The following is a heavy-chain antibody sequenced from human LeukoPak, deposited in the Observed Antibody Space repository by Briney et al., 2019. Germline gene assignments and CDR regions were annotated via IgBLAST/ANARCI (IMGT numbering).Heavy chain of an antibody. J-gene: IGHJ4*02. Sequence: PSETLSLTCTVSGGSISGYYWSWIRQPPGKGLEWIGYIFYSGSTNYNPSLKSRVTIPVDTSKNQFSLKLSSVTAADTAVYYCARGEWDLLFDYWGQGTLVTVSS. CDR1: GGSISGYY. V-gene: IGHV4-59*01. CDR3: ARGEWDLLFDY. D-gene: IGHD1-26*01. CDR2: IFYSGST.